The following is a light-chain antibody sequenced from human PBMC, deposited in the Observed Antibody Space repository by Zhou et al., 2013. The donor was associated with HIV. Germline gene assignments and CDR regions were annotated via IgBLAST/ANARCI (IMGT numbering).Light chain of an antibody. V-gene: IGKV1-39*01. CDR2: AAS. CDR3: QQSYSKPQTT. J-gene: IGKJ4*01. CDR1: QDINMF. Sequence: DIQMTQSPSSLSASVGDRVTITCRASQDINMFLNWYQQKAGKAPEVLIYAASSLQSGVPSRFSGSGSGTEFTLTISSLQPEDFATYYCQQSYSKPQTTFGGGPRWRSN.